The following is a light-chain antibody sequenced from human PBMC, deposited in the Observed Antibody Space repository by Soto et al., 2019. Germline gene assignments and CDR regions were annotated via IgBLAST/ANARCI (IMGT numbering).Light chain of an antibody. CDR3: SSYAGSNNLV. CDR2: EVS. CDR1: SSDVGDRNY. Sequence: QSALTQPASVSGSPGQSITISCTGTSSDVGDRNYVSWYQQHPGKAPKLMIYEVSKRPSGVPDRFSGSKSGNTASLTVSGLQAEDEADYYCSSYAGSNNLVFGGGTKLTVL. J-gene: IGLJ2*01. V-gene: IGLV2-8*01.